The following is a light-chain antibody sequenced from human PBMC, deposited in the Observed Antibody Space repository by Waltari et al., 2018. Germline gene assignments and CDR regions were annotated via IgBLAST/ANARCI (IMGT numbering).Light chain of an antibody. CDR1: QGISNS. CDR3: QQSYNTRVT. Sequence: DIQMTQWPSHLSASVGDRVTFTWRASQGISNSLNAFRQKPGKAPKHLIYRISKLQNSVPARLNDSGSGTLFTLTISSLPPEDFATYYCQQSYNTRVTFDQGTRLHIK. CDR2: RIS. J-gene: IGKJ5*01. V-gene: IGKV1-39*01.